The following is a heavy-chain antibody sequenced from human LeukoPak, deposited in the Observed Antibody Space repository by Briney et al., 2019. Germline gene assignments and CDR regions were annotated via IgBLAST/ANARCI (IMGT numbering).Heavy chain of an antibody. V-gene: IGHV4-4*07. CDR1: GASISAFH. Sequence: SETLSLTCTVSGASISAFHWTWFRQPAGKGLEWIGLIYSSGSTLFNPSLKSRVAMSVDLTKNQLSLKLTSVTAADTAMYYCARKDGNYWGRGTLVTVSS. CDR2: IYSSGST. J-gene: IGHJ4*02. CDR3: ARKDGNY.